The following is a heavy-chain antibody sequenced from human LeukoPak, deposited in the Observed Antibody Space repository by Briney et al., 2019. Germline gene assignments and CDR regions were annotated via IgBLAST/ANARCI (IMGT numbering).Heavy chain of an antibody. V-gene: IGHV3-20*04. CDR1: GGSFSGYY. CDR3: ARGRKQLVGDY. Sequence: ETLSLTCAVYGGSFSGYYWSWIRQPPGKGLEWVSGINWKGGSTGYADSVKGRFTISRDNAKNSLYLQMNSLRAEDTALYYCARGRKQLVGDYWGQGTLVTVSS. CDR2: INWKGGST. D-gene: IGHD6-13*01. J-gene: IGHJ4*02.